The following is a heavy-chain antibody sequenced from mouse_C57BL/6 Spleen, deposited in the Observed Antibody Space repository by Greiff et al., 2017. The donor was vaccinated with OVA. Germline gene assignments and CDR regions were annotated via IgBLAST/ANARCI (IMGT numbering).Heavy chain of an antibody. V-gene: IGHV3-6*01. CDR2: ISYDGSN. CDR3: ARDIGTGYFDV. Sequence: DVKLQESGPGLVKPSQSLSLTCSVTGYSITSGYYWNWIRQFPGNKLEWMGYISYDGSNNYNPSLKNRISITRDTSKNQFFLKLNSVTTEDTATYYCARDIGTGYFDVWGTGTTVTVSS. D-gene: IGHD4-1*01. CDR1: GYSITSGYY. J-gene: IGHJ1*03.